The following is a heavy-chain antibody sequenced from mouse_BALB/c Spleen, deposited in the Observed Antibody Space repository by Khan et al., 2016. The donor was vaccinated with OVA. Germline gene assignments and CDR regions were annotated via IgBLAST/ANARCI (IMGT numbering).Heavy chain of an antibody. J-gene: IGHJ3*01. Sequence: EVELVESGGDVVKPGGSLKLSCAASGFTFSTYGMSWVRQTPDKRLEWVATVSTGGHYTYYPDTVKGRFTISRDNAKNTLYLQMSSLKSEDTAIFYCARLAYYYDSEGFAYWGQGTLVTVS. V-gene: IGHV5-6*01. D-gene: IGHD1-1*01. CDR2: VSTGGHYT. CDR3: ARLAYYYDSEGFAY. CDR1: GFTFSTYG.